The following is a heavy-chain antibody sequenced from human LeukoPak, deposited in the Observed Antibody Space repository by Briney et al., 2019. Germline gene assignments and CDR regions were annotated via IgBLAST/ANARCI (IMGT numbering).Heavy chain of an antibody. CDR3: ARVKDSSGYYVFDY. CDR1: GGSISSGGYY. D-gene: IGHD3-22*01. J-gene: IGHJ4*02. Sequence: SQTLSLTCTVSGGSISSGGYYWSRIRQHPGKGLEWIGYIYYSGSTYYNPSLKSRVTISVGTSKNQFSLKLSSVTAADTAVYYCARVKDSSGYYVFDYWGQGTLVTVSS. CDR2: IYYSGST. V-gene: IGHV4-31*03.